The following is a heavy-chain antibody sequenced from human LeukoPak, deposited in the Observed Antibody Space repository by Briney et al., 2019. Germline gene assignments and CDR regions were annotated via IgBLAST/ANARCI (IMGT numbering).Heavy chain of an antibody. CDR3: ARALNGFDI. V-gene: IGHV3-21*04. CDR1: GFTFDDYA. Sequence: GGSLRLSCAASGFTFDDYAMHWVRQAPGKGLEWVSSISSSSSYIYYADSVKGRFTISRDNSRNTLYLQMNSLRAEDTAVYYCARALNGFDIWGPGTLVTVSS. CDR2: ISSSSSYI. J-gene: IGHJ3*02.